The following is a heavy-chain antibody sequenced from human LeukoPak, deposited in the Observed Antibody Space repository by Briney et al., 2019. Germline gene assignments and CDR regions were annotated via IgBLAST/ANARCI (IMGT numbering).Heavy chain of an antibody. V-gene: IGHV1-8*01. Sequence: ASVKVSCKASGYTFTSFDSNWVRQATGQGREWMGWMNPNSGNTGYAQKFQGRATMTRNTSISTAYMELSSLRSENTAVYYCATTYRIAVAGMESNWGQGTLVTVSS. J-gene: IGHJ4*02. CDR2: MNPNSGNT. D-gene: IGHD6-19*01. CDR3: ATTYRIAVAGMESN. CDR1: GYTFTSFD.